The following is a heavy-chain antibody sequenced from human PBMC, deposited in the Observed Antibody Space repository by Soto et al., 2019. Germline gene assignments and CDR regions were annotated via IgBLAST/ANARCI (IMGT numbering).Heavy chain of an antibody. CDR1: GGPLSAYY. Sequence: PSETLSLTCSVSGGPLSAYYWTWIRQPPGKSLEWLGHISYSGLTHYNPSLQSRVTMSVDTSKNQISLKLNSVTVADTAIYYCASDISGSYDTFDYWGQGTFVTLSS. V-gene: IGHV4-59*12. CDR3: ASDISGSYDTFDY. CDR2: ISYSGLT. J-gene: IGHJ4*02. D-gene: IGHD3-9*01.